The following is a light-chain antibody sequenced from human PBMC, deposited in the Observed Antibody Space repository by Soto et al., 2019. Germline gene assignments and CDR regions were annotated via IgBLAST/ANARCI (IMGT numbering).Light chain of an antibody. J-gene: IGKJ2*01. Sequence: EIVMTQSPATLSVSPGERATLSCRASQSVSSNLAWYQQKPGQAPRLLIYGASTRATGIPARYSGSGSGTEFTHTISSLQSEDFAVYYCQQYNNWPPKYTFGQGTQLEIK. CDR2: GAS. CDR1: QSVSSN. V-gene: IGKV3-15*01. CDR3: QQYNNWPPKYT.